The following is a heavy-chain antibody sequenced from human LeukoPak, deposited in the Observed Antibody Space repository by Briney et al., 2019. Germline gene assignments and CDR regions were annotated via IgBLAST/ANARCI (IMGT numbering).Heavy chain of an antibody. CDR1: GGSISSSSYY. D-gene: IGHD3-22*01. CDR2: IYYSGST. J-gene: IGHJ4*02. Sequence: PSETLSLTCTVSGGSISSSSYYWGWIRQPPGKGLECIGSIYYSGSTYYNPSLKSRVTISVDTSKNQFSLKLSSVTAADTAVYYCARVADYYDSSGYYTNYFDYWGQGTLVTVSS. CDR3: ARVADYYDSSGYYTNYFDY. V-gene: IGHV4-39*01.